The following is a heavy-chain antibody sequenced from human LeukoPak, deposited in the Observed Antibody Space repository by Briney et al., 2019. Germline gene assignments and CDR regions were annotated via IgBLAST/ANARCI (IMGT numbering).Heavy chain of an antibody. D-gene: IGHD3-3*01. CDR2: INPNRGGT. Sequence: ASVKVSCKASGGTFSSYAISWVRQAPGQGLEWMGWINPNRGGTNYAQKFQGRVTMTRDTSISTAYMELSRLRSDDTAVYYCARDGGQFGVVILDYWGQGTLVTVSS. CDR3: ARDGGQFGVVILDY. V-gene: IGHV1-2*02. J-gene: IGHJ4*02. CDR1: GGTFSSYA.